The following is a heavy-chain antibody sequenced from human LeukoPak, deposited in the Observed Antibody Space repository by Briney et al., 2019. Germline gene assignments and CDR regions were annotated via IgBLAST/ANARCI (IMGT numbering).Heavy chain of an antibody. CDR3: ATDYYGSGSTYY. CDR1: GYTFTGYY. J-gene: IGHJ4*02. CDR2: INPNSGGT. D-gene: IGHD3-10*01. V-gene: IGHV1-2*06. Sequence: GASVKVSCKASGYTFTGYYMHWVRQAPGQGLEWMGRINPNSGGTNYAQKFQGRVTMTRDTSISTAYMELSRLRSDDTAVYYCATDYYGSGSTYYWGQGTLVTVSS.